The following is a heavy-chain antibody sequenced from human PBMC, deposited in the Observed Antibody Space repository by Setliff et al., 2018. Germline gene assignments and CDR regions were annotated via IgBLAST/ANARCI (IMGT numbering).Heavy chain of an antibody. D-gene: IGHD3-22*01. J-gene: IGHJ6*03. V-gene: IGHV1-69*05. Sequence: SVKVSCKASGDSFSNYAISWVRQAPGQGLEWMGGTIPMFGTTNYARKFQGRVTIITDESTSTAYMQLSSLGSEDTAVYYCVREGVDSRSSTDYRYYMDVWGKGTTVTVSS. CDR3: VREGVDSRSSTDYRYYMDV. CDR1: GDSFSNYA. CDR2: TIPMFGTT.